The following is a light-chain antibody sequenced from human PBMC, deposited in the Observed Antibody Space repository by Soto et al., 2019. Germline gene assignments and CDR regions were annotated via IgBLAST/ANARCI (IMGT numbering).Light chain of an antibody. CDR1: QSISSY. Sequence: DIQMTQSPSSLSASVGERVTITCRASQSISSYLNWYQQKPGKAPKLLIYAASSVQSGVPSRFSGSGSGTEFTLTISRLQLEDSATYYCQQSYSTPYTLGPGTKVDIK. V-gene: IGKV1-39*01. J-gene: IGKJ3*01. CDR2: AAS. CDR3: QQSYSTPYT.